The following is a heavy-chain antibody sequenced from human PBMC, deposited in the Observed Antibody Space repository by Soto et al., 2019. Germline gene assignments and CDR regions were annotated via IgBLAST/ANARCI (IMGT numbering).Heavy chain of an antibody. J-gene: IGHJ3*02. CDR3: ARESAAAGLSAFDI. D-gene: IGHD6-13*01. V-gene: IGHV3-21*01. Sequence: GGSLRLSCAASGFTFDTNGMTWVRQVPGKGLEWVSAISSSSSYIYYADSVKGRFTISRDNAKNSLYLQMNSLRAEDTAVYYCARESAAAGLSAFDIWGQGTLVTVSS. CDR1: GFTFDTNG. CDR2: ISSSSSYI.